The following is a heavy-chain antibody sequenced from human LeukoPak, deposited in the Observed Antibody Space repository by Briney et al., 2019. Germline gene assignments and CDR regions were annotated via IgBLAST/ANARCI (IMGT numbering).Heavy chain of an antibody. V-gene: IGHV4-59*01. CDR2: IYYSGST. D-gene: IGHD3-10*01. J-gene: IGHJ5*02. CDR1: GGSISSYY. Sequence: SETLSLTCTVSGGSISSYYWSWIRQPPGKGLEWIGYIYYSGSTNYNPSLKSRVTISVDTSKNQFSLKLSSVTAADTAVYYCARMLGIRFGGPRWFDPWGQGTLVTVSS. CDR3: ARMLGIRFGGPRWFDP.